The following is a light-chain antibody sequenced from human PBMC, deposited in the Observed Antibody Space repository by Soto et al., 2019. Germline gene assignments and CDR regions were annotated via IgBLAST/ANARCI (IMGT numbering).Light chain of an antibody. CDR3: QQYNNWPPWT. CDR2: GAS. J-gene: IGKJ1*01. V-gene: IGKV3-15*01. CDR1: QSVSSSY. Sequence: EIFLTQSPCTLSLSPDERATLSCRASQSVSSSYLAWYQQKPGQAPRLLIYGASTRATGIPARFSGSGSGTEFTLTISSLQSEDFAVYYCQQYNNWPPWTFGQGTKVDIK.